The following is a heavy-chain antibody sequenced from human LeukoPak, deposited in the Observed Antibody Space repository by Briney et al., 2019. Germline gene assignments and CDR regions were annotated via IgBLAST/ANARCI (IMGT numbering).Heavy chain of an antibody. Sequence: GASVKVSCKASGYTFTGYYMHWVRQAPGQGLEWMGWINPNSGGTNYAQKFQGRVTVTRDTSISTAYMELSRLRSDDTAVYYCARITMVRGPYYYGMDVWGQGTTVTVSS. D-gene: IGHD3-10*01. V-gene: IGHV1-2*02. J-gene: IGHJ6*02. CDR2: INPNSGGT. CDR3: ARITMVRGPYYYGMDV. CDR1: GYTFTGYY.